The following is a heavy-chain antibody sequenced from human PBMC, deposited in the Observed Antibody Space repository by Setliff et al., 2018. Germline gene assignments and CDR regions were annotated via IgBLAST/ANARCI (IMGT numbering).Heavy chain of an antibody. Sequence: PSETLSLTCTVSGGSISSSRYYWGWIRQPPGKGREWIGSIYYSGSTYSNPSHKSRVTISVDTSKNQFSLKLSSVTAADTAIDYCARGGTYRYFDNWGQGTLVTVSS. V-gene: IGHV4-39*07. CDR2: IYYSGST. CDR1: GGSISSSRYY. J-gene: IGHJ4*02. CDR3: ARGGTYRYFDN.